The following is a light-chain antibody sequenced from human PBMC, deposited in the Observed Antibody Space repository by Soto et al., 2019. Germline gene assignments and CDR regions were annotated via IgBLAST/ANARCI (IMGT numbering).Light chain of an antibody. CDR3: QQYGSSSYT. V-gene: IGKV3-20*01. CDR2: TAS. CDR1: QSISSSY. J-gene: IGKJ2*01. Sequence: EIVLTQSPGTLSLSPGERATLSCRASQSISSSYLAWYQQKPGQAPRLLIYTASSRATDIPDRFSGSGSGTDFTITISRLEPEDFAVYYCQQYGSSSYTFGQGTQLEIK.